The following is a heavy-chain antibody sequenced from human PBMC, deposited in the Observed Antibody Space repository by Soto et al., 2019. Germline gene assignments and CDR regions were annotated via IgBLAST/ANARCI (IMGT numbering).Heavy chain of an antibody. CDR2: ISVSGNII. D-gene: IGHD3-16*01. CDR1: GFTLSTYE. J-gene: IGHJ4*02. Sequence: PGGSLRLSCSASGFTLSTYEFNWVRQAPGRGLEWISYISVSGNIIKYADSVKGRFTISRDNAENSLHLHMSSLRVDDTAVYFCVRDIMWASAAASSDYWGQGTQVTVSS. V-gene: IGHV3-48*03. CDR3: VRDIMWASAAASSDY.